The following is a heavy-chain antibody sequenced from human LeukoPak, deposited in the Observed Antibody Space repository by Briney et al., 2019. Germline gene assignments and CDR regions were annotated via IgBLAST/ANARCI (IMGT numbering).Heavy chain of an antibody. CDR2: INPNSGGT. CDR3: ARGGRYCSGGSCYQDY. CDR1: GYTFTGSY. V-gene: IGHV1-2*02. D-gene: IGHD2-15*01. J-gene: IGHJ4*02. Sequence: ASVKVSCKASGYTFTGSYMHWVRQAPGQGLEWMGWINPNSGGTNYAQKFQGRVTMTRDTSISTAYMELSSLRSDDTAVYYCARGGRYCSGGSCYQDYWGQGTLVTVSS.